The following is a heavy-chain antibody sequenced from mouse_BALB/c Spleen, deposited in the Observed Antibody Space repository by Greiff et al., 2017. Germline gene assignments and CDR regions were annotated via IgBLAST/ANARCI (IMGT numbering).Heavy chain of an antibody. Sequence: EVQRVESGGGLVKPGGSLKLSCAASGFTFSSYAMSWVRQTPEKRLEWVASISSGGSTYYPDSVKGRFTISRDNARNILYLQMSSLRSEDTAMYYCARVGDYGSSYGFAYWGQGTLVTVSA. CDR1: GFTFSSYA. V-gene: IGHV5-6-5*01. CDR2: ISSGGST. D-gene: IGHD1-1*01. CDR3: ARVGDYGSSYGFAY. J-gene: IGHJ3*01.